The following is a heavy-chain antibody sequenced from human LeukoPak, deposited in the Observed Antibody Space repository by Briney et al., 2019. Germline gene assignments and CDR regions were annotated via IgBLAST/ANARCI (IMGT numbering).Heavy chain of an antibody. CDR1: GFTFSSYE. CDR3: ARDLGYCSGGSCFYWFDP. Sequence: GGSLRLSCAASGFTFSSYEMNWVRQTPGKGLEWVSYISSSGSTIYYADSVKGRFTISRDNAKNSLYLQMNSLRAEDTAVHYCARDLGYCSGGSCFYWFDPWGQGTLVTVSS. D-gene: IGHD2-15*01. J-gene: IGHJ5*02. CDR2: ISSSGSTI. V-gene: IGHV3-48*03.